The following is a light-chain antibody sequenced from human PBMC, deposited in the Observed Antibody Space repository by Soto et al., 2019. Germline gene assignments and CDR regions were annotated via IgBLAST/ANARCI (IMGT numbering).Light chain of an antibody. J-gene: IGKJ4*01. CDR2: DAS. CDR1: QRISRW. Sequence: DIQMTQSPSSLSASVGDRVTLTCQGSQRISRWLAWYQQKQGKAPQILIYDASSLETGVPSRFSGSGSGTEFTLTISSLQPQDFATYYCLQHNRYPRVTFGGGTKLDIK. CDR3: LQHNRYPRVT. V-gene: IGKV1-5*01.